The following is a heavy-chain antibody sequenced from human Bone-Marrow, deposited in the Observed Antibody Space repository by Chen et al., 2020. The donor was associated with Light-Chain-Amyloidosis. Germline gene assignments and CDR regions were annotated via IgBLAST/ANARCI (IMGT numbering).Heavy chain of an antibody. V-gene: IGHV3-30*03. J-gene: IGHJ4*02. D-gene: IGHD6-19*01. CDR3: ARTDTSNSGWYEGFDY. CDR2: IPDDGSSK. Sequence: QVQLVEFGGGVVQPGRSLRLSCAASGFTFSTYDMNWVRQAPGKGLEWVAFIPDDGSSKYYGDSVKGRFTISRDNSKNTLYLQMNSLRVEDTAVYYCARTDTSNSGWYEGFDYWGQGTLVTVSS. CDR1: GFTFSTYD.